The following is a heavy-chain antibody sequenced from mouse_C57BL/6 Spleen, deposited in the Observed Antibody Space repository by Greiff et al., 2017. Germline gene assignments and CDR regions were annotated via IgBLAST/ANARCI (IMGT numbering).Heavy chain of an antibody. V-gene: IGHV1-5*01. CDR2: IYPGNSDT. CDR1: GYTFTSYW. J-gene: IGHJ3*01. Sequence: VQLQQSGTVLARPGASVKMSCKTSGYTFTSYWMHWVKQRPGQGLEWIGAIYPGNSDTSYNQKFKGKAKLTAVTSASTAYMELSSLTNEDSAVYYCTPLEYWGQGTLVTVSA. CDR3: TPLEY.